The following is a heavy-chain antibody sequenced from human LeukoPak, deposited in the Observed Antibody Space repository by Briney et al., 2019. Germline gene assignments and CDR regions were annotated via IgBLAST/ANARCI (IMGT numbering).Heavy chain of an antibody. J-gene: IGHJ4*02. CDR3: ARERDGYLDY. CDR2: IKQDGSEK. D-gene: IGHD5-24*01. Sequence: GGSLRLSCAASGFTFSSYAMSWVRQAPGKGLEWVANIKQDGSEKYYVDSVKGRFTISRDNAKNSLYLQMNSLRAEDTAVYYCARERDGYLDYWGQGTLVTVSS. CDR1: GFTFSSYA. V-gene: IGHV3-7*01.